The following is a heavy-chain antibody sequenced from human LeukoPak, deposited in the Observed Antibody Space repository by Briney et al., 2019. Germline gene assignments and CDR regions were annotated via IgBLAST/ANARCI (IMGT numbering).Heavy chain of an antibody. J-gene: IGHJ4*02. CDR3: ATYFQLDKPDC. V-gene: IGHV3-74*01. Sequence: TGGSLRLSCAASGFSFRSYGMHWVRQAPGKGLVRVSRIKSDGTSTTYADSVKGRFTISRDNAKDTLYLQMNSLSAEDTAVYYCATYFQLDKPDCWGQGTLVTVTS. D-gene: IGHD1-1*01. CDR2: IKSDGTST. CDR1: GFSFRSYG.